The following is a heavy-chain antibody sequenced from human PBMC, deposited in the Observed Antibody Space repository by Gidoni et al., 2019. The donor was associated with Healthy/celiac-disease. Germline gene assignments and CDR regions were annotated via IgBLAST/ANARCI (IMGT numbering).Heavy chain of an antibody. D-gene: IGHD6-19*01. Sequence: GLVKPSETLSLTCTVSGGSISSYYWIWIRQPAGKGLEWIGRIYTSGSTNYNPSLKSRVTMSVDTSKNQFSLKLSSVTAADTAVYYCARDIIAVAGRMGIEYFDYWGQGTLVTVSS. J-gene: IGHJ4*02. V-gene: IGHV4-4*07. CDR2: IYTSGST. CDR1: GGSISSYY. CDR3: ARDIIAVAGRMGIEYFDY.